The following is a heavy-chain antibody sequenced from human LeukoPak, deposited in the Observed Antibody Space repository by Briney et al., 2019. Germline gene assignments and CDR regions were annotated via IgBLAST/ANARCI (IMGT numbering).Heavy chain of an antibody. CDR2: IRYDGSNK. J-gene: IGHJ4*02. D-gene: IGHD1-1*01. CDR1: GFTFSSYG. Sequence: GGSLRLSGSASGFTFSSYGMHWVRQAAGKGLEGVAFIRYDGSNKYYADSVEGRITNSRDNSKNTLYLQMNSLRAEDTAVYYCAKDPWGTLGSFDYWGQGTLVTVSS. CDR3: AKDPWGTLGSFDY. V-gene: IGHV3-30*02.